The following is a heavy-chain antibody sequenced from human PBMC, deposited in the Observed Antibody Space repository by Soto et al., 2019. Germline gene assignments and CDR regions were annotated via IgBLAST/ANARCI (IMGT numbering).Heavy chain of an antibody. CDR1: GGSMSEYF. J-gene: IGHJ4*02. V-gene: IGHV4-59*01. CDR2: IYYLGST. Sequence: PSETLSLTCSVSGGSMSEYFWSWIRQSPGKGLEQIGYIYYLGSTDYNPSLKSRVTISVDTSKRQFSLRLTSVAAADTAVYYCARDGYDGSGSPYPAYWGPGTQVTVSS. D-gene: IGHD3-10*01. CDR3: ARDGYDGSGSPYPAY.